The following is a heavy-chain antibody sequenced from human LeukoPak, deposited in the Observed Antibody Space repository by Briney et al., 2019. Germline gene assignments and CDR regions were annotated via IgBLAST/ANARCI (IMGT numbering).Heavy chain of an antibody. J-gene: IGHJ2*01. CDR2: IKGGDGDT. V-gene: IGHV1-3*01. CDR3: ARRILNIAAHWYFDL. CDR1: GYTFTSYT. D-gene: IGHD6-13*01. Sequence: ASVKVSCTASGYTFTSYTMHWVRQAPGQRLEWMGWIKGGDGDTKYAQKFQGRVAITRDTSASTAYMELSSLRSEDTAVYYCARRILNIAAHWYFDLWGRGTLVTVSS.